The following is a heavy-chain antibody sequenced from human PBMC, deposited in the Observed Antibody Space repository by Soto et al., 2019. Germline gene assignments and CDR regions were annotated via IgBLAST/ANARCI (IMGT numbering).Heavy chain of an antibody. CDR3: AREDSGYARPLDY. CDR1: GGTFSSYT. CDR2: IIPILGIA. D-gene: IGHD5-12*01. Sequence: QVQLVQSGAEVKKPGSSVKVSCKASGGTFSSYTISWVRQAPGQGLEWMGRIIPILGIANYAQKFQGRVTITADKSTSTAYMELSSLRSEDTAVYYCAREDSGYARPLDYWGQGTLVTVSS. J-gene: IGHJ4*02. V-gene: IGHV1-69*08.